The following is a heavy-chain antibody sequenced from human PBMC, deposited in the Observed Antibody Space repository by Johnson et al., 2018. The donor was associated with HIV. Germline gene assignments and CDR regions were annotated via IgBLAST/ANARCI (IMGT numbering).Heavy chain of an antibody. V-gene: IGHV3-20*04. CDR1: GFTFDDYG. CDR2: INWNGGST. J-gene: IGHJ3*02. D-gene: IGHD3-10*01. Sequence: EVQLVESGGGVVRPGGSLRLSCAASGFTFDDYGMSWVRQAPGKGLEWVSGINWNGGSTGYAGSVKGRFTISRDNSKNTLYLQMNSLRAEDTALYYCARAAAPYYYGSGSYYFDTFDIWGQGTMVTVSS. CDR3: ARAAAPYYYGSGSYYFDTFDI.